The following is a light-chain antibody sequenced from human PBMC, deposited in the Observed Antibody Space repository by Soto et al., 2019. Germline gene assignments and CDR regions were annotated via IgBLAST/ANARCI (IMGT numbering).Light chain of an antibody. CDR3: FSHTGV. V-gene: IGLV2-23*02. CDR2: EVT. Sequence: QSVLTQPASVSGSPGQSITISCTGTSSDVGFYNLISWYQQHPGIAPKVIIFEVTKRPSGVSDRISGSKSGNTASLTISGLQAEDEADYYCFSHTGVFGGGTKLTVL. CDR1: SSDVGFYNL. J-gene: IGLJ2*01.